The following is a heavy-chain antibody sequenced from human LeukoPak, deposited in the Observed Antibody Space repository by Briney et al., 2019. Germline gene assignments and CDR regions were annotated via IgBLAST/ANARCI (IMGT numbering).Heavy chain of an antibody. CDR2: IKQDGSEK. CDR3: ARDRRAPYYGFRSGYTDHYYMDV. V-gene: IGHV3-7*01. Sequence: PGGSLRLSCTVSGFTVSSNSMSWVRQAPGKGLEWVANIKQDGSEKYYVDSVKGRFTISRDNAKNSLYLQMNSLRAEDTAVYYCARDRRAPYYGFRSGYTDHYYMDVWGKGTTVTVSS. CDR1: GFTVSSNS. J-gene: IGHJ6*03. D-gene: IGHD3-3*01.